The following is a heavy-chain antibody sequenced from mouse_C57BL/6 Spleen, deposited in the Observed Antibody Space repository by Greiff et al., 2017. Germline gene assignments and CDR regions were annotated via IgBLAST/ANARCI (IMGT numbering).Heavy chain of an antibody. J-gene: IGHJ3*01. Sequence: QVQLQQSGAELVKPGASVKISCKASGYAFSSYWMNWVKQRPGKGLEWLGQIYPGDGDTNYNGKFKGKATLTADKSSSTAYMQLSSLTSEDSAVYFCARSGQYYGSSSWFAYWGQGTLVTVSA. CDR1: GYAFSSYW. V-gene: IGHV1-80*01. D-gene: IGHD1-1*01. CDR2: IYPGDGDT. CDR3: ARSGQYYGSSSWFAY.